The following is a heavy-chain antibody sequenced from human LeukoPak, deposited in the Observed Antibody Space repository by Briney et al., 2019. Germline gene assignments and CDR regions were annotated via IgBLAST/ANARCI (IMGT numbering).Heavy chain of an antibody. V-gene: IGHV4-59*01. CDR1: GGSMSGYY. CDR3: ARLRGNYFPDV. D-gene: IGHD2/OR15-2a*01. CDR2: SHYTGTT. Sequence: SETLSLTCTVSGGSMSGYYWTWIRQPPGKTLEWIAYSHYTGTTNYNPSLESRVTISVDTSRNQFSLRLRSVAAADTAVYYYARLRGNYFPDVWGQGTLVTVSS. J-gene: IGHJ1*01.